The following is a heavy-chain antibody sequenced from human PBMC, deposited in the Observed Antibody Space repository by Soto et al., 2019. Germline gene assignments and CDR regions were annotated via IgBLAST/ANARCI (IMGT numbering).Heavy chain of an antibody. CDR3: ASASTVIEYYFDY. CDR2: IYSGGST. V-gene: IGHV3-66*01. Sequence: EVQLVESGGGLVQPGGSLRLSCAASGFTVSRNYMSWVRQAPGKGLEWVSVIYSGGSTYYADSVKGRFTISRDNSKNTLYLQMNSLRAEDTAVYYCASASTVIEYYFDYWGQGTLVTVSS. CDR1: GFTVSRNY. D-gene: IGHD4-17*01. J-gene: IGHJ4*02.